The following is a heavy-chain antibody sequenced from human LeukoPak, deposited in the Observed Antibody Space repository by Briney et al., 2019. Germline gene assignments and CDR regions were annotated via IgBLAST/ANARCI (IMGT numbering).Heavy chain of an antibody. Sequence: ASVKVSCKASGYTFTSYYMHWVRQAPGHGFEWMGIINPSGGSTSYAQKFQGRVTMTRDTSTSPVYMELSSLRSEDTAVYYCARDPGIAVAGSVYFDYWGQGTLVTVSS. CDR2: INPSGGST. CDR1: GYTFTSYY. CDR3: ARDPGIAVAGSVYFDY. D-gene: IGHD6-19*01. J-gene: IGHJ4*02. V-gene: IGHV1-46*01.